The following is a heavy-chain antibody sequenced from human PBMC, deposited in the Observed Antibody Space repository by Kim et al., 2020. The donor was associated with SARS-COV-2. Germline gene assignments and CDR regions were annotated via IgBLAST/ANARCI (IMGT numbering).Heavy chain of an antibody. V-gene: IGHV3-30*18. Sequence: GGSLRLSCAASGFTFSSYGMHWVRQAPGKGLEWVAVISYDGSNKYYADSVKGRFTISRDNSKNTLYLQMNSLRAEDTAVYYCANTKKDGDSSGWSYYYGMDVWGQGTTVTVSS. CDR3: ANTKKDGDSSGWSYYYGMDV. D-gene: IGHD6-19*01. CDR1: GFTFSSYG. CDR2: ISYDGSNK. J-gene: IGHJ6*02.